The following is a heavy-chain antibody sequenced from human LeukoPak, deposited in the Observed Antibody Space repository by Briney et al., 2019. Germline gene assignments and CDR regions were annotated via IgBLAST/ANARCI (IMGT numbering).Heavy chain of an antibody. CDR1: GFTFNSYS. CDR3: ARDPGAVTTPSNCFVP. CDR2: ISSSSTYI. Sequence: GGSLRLSCAAAGFTFNSYSMNWVRQAPGRGLEWVSSISSSSTYIYYADSVKGRFTISRDNAKNSLYLQMNSLRAEDTAVYYCARDPGAVTTPSNCFVPWGQGTLVTVPS. J-gene: IGHJ5*02. V-gene: IGHV3-21*01. D-gene: IGHD4-17*01.